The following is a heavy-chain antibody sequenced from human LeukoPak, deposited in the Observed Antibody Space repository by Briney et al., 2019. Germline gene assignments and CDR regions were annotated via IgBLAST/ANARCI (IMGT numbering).Heavy chain of an antibody. V-gene: IGHV3-9*01. Sequence: GGSLRLSCAASGFTFDEHAMHWVRQAPGKGLEWVSAINRKSGSIGYADSVKGRFTISRDNAKNSLYLQMNSLRAEDTALYYCGRASGYCSSTSCPPDYWGQGTLVTVSS. CDR3: GRASGYCSSTSCPPDY. J-gene: IGHJ4*02. CDR1: GFTFDEHA. CDR2: INRKSGSI. D-gene: IGHD2-2*01.